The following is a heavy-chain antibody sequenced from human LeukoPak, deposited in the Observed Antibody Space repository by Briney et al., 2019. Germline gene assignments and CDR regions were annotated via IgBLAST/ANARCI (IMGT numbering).Heavy chain of an antibody. V-gene: IGHV1-2*02. J-gene: IGHJ3*02. D-gene: IGHD3-22*01. Sequence: ASVKVSCKASGYTFTCYYMHWVRQPPGQGLEWMGWINPNSGGTNYAQKFQGRVTMTRDTSISTAYMELSRLRSDDTAVYYCARDDSSGYRSFDIWGQGTMVTVSS. CDR3: ARDDSSGYRSFDI. CDR2: INPNSGGT. CDR1: GYTFTCYY.